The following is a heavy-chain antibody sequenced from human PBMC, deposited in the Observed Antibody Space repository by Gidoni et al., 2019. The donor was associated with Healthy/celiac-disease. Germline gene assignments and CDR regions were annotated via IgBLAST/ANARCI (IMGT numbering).Heavy chain of an antibody. V-gene: IGHV3-11*01. CDR1: GFTLVDYY. J-gene: IGHJ6*02. D-gene: IGHD2-21*02. CDR3: ARRGVCDSGACYSSGMDV. Sequence: QVQLVGSGGGLVKPGGSLRPSCEASGFTLVDYYLSWIRQAPGKGPQWVSYSSGRGRTIYYADSVKGRFTVFRDNAKNFLYLHMNSLRANDSAVYYCARRGVCDSGACYSSGMDVWGQGTKVTVSS. CDR2: SSGRGRTI.